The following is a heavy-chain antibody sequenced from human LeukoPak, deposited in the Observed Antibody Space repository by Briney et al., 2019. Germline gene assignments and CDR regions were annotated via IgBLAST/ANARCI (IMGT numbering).Heavy chain of an antibody. V-gene: IGHV3-66*02. J-gene: IGHJ4*02. D-gene: IGHD3-22*01. CDR3: VRDPDDSSGYRN. CDR1: GFTVSSTY. CDR2: IYSGGST. Sequence: GGSLRLSCATSGFTVSSTYMSWVRQAPGKGLEWVSVIYSGGSTYYADSVKGRFTISRDNSKNTVYLEMNSLRAEDTAVYYCVRDPDDSSGYRNWGQGTLVTVSS.